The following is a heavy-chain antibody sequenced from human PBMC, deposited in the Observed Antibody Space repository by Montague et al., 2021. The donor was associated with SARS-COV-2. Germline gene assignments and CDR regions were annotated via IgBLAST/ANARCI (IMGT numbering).Heavy chain of an antibody. CDR2: IYYSGST. CDR1: GGSISSYY. D-gene: IGHD3-3*01. V-gene: IGHV4-59*01. CDR3: ARVVGDYDFWSGQYYYYYYMDV. Sequence: SETLSLTCTVSGGSISSYYWSWIRQPPGKGLEWIGYIYYSGSTNYNPSLKSRVTISVDTSKNQFSLKLSSVTAADTAVYSCARVVGDYDFWSGQYYYYYYMDVWGKGTTDTVSS. J-gene: IGHJ6*03.